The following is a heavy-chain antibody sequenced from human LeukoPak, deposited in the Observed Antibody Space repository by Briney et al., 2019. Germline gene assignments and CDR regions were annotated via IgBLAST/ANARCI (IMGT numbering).Heavy chain of an antibody. V-gene: IGHV3-21*01. CDR3: GRGGVVAKRDYYGGAWFDP. CDR2: ISTSGGET. D-gene: IGHD2-8*02. CDR1: GFTFSNYR. J-gene: IGHJ5*02. Sequence: GGSRTLSCAASGFTFSNYRMNWVRQAPGMGLEWVASISTSGGETFYGDSVKGRFTISRDNAKNSLYLQMNCLKAEDTAVYYYGRGGVVAKRDYYGGAWFDPWGQGTMVTVSS.